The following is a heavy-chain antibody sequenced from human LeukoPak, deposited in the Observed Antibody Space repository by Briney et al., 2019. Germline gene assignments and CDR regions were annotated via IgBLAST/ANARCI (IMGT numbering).Heavy chain of an antibody. CDR1: GFTVSTND. CDR3: ARGVEPLAANTLAY. CDR2: LYSDGNT. Sequence: PGGSLRLYCAASGFTVSTNDMTWVSQAPGKGLEWVSVLYSDGNTKYADSVQGRFTISRDNSKNTLYLEMNSLSPDDTAVYYCARGVEPLAANTLAYSGQGTLVTVSS. D-gene: IGHD1-14*01. J-gene: IGHJ1*01. V-gene: IGHV3-53*01.